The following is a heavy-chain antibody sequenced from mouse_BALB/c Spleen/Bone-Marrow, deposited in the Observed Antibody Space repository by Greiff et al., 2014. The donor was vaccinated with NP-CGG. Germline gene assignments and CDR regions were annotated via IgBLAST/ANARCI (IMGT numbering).Heavy chain of an antibody. CDR1: GYSFTSYC. Sequence: VQLQQSGPELMKPGASVKISCKASGYSFTSYCIHWVKQNHGKSLEWIGYIDPFNGVTIYNQKFKGKATLTADKSSSTAYMHLSSLTSEDSAVYYCARRVITTGPGFAYWGQGTLVTVSA. J-gene: IGHJ3*01. CDR2: IDPFNGVT. D-gene: IGHD2-4*01. V-gene: IGHV1-31*01. CDR3: ARRVITTGPGFAY.